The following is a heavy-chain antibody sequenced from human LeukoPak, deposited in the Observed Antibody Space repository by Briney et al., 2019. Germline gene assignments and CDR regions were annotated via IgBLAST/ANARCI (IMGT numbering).Heavy chain of an antibody. CDR3: GGGSHWSDY. CDR2: ISYDGKNK. D-gene: IGHD3-3*01. Sequence: GRSLRVSCAASGFTFSSYGMHWVRQAPGKGPEWVAVISYDGKNKYYADSVKGRFTISRDNSKNTLYLQMNSLRLEDTAVYYCGGGSHWSDYWGQGTLVTVSS. V-gene: IGHV3-30*03. CDR1: GFTFSSYG. J-gene: IGHJ4*02.